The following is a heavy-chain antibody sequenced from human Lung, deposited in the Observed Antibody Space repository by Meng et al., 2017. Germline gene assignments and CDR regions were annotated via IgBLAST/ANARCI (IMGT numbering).Heavy chain of an antibody. Sequence: SETLSLTCAVSGGSISSSNWWSWVRQPPGKGLEWIGEVYHSGSTNYNTSLKSRVTISVDKSKNQFSLKLSSVTAADTAVYYCARDGGFRYSGSYYYYGMDVWGQGTTVTVSS. CDR1: GGSISSSNW. J-gene: IGHJ6*02. CDR3: ARDGGFRYSGSYYYYGMDV. V-gene: IGHV4-4*02. D-gene: IGHD1-26*01. CDR2: VYHSGST.